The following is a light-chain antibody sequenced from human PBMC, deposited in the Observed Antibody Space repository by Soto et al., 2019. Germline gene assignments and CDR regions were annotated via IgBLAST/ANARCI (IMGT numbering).Light chain of an antibody. V-gene: IGKV3-20*01. J-gene: IGKJ5*01. CDR1: QSVSSSY. CDR3: QHYGSSLSIT. CDR2: GAS. Sequence: ENVLTQSPRTLSLSPGERATLSCRASQSVSSSYLAWYQQKPGQAPRLLIYGASSRATGIPNRFSGSGSGTDFTLTISRLEPEDFAVYYCQHYGSSLSITFGQGTRLEIK.